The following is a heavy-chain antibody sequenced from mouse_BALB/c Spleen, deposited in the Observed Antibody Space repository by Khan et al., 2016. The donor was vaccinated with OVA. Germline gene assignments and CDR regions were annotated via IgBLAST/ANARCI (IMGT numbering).Heavy chain of an antibody. J-gene: IGHJ3*01. Sequence: QVQLQQSGAELAGPGASVKMSCKASGYTFTSYTIHWVKQRPGQGLEWIGYINPSNSYTNYNQKFRDKATLTADKSSRKAYIKISSRKYEDSAGYCRSRLGPYPGNYGTWFAYWGQGTLVTVSA. D-gene: IGHD2-10*01. CDR3: SRLGPYPGNYGTWFAY. V-gene: IGHV1-4*01. CDR2: INPSNSYT. CDR1: GYTFTSYT.